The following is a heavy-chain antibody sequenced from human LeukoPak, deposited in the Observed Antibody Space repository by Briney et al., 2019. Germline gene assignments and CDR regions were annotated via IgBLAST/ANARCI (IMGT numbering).Heavy chain of an antibody. CDR3: ARVITMDWFDP. J-gene: IGHJ5*02. CDR2: ISSSSSTI. CDR1: GFTFSSYS. V-gene: IGHV3-48*01. Sequence: GGSLRLSCAASGFTFSSYSMNWVRQAPGKGLEWVSYISSSSSTIYYADSVKGRFTISRDNAKNSLYLQMNSLRAEDTAVYYCARVITMDWFDPWGQGTLVTVSS. D-gene: IGHD3-10*01.